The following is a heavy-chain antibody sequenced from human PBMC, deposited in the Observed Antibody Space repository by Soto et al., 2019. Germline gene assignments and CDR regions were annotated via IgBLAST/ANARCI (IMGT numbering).Heavy chain of an antibody. V-gene: IGHV4-59*01. J-gene: IGHJ4*02. CDR3: ASVTFGGVVLAH. CDR2: ISYYGNT. CDR1: APSFRKYY. D-gene: IGHD3-16*01. Sequence: SETMSPTCPVSAPSFRKYYRRWIRHPPGKGLEWIGCISYYGNTNYYPSLKRRVTRSIDTSKKQISLNLTSVTDADTAVYYCASVTFGGVVLAHWGQGTPVTVS.